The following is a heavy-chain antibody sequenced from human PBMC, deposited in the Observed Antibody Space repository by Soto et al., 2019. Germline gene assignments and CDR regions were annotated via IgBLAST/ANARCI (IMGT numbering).Heavy chain of an antibody. Sequence: HPGGSLRLSCAASGFTFSSYAMHWVRQAPGKGLEWVAVISYDGSNKYYADSVKGRFTISRDNSKNTLYLQMNSLRAEDTAVYYCARSPNYDDYVWAFDYWGQGTLVTVSS. CDR1: GFTFSSYA. CDR3: ARSPNYDDYVWAFDY. D-gene: IGHD3-16*01. V-gene: IGHV3-30-3*01. CDR2: ISYDGSNK. J-gene: IGHJ4*02.